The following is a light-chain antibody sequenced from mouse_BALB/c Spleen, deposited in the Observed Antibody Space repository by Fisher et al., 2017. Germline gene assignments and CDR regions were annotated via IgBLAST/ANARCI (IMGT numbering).Light chain of an antibody. Sequence: IVLTQTTAIMSASPGEKVTMTCTASSSVSYMHWYQQKSSTSPKLWIYDTSKLASGVPARFSGSGSGTSYSLTISRMEAEDAATYYCQQRSSYPRTFGGGTKLEIK. CDR3: QQRSSYPRT. J-gene: IGKJ1*01. V-gene: IGKV4-57*01. CDR1: SSVSY. CDR2: DTS.